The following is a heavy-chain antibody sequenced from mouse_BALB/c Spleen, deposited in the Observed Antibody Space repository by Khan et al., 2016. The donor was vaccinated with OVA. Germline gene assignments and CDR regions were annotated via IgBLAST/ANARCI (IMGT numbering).Heavy chain of an antibody. J-gene: IGHJ4*01. V-gene: IGHV2-6-7*01. CDR2: IWGDGST. CDR1: GFSLTGYG. CDR3: ARAYYANYRETMDY. Sequence: VELVESGPGLVAPSQSLSITCTVSGFSLTGYGVNWVRQPPGKGLEWLGMIWGDGSTDYNSALKSRLSISTDNSTSQVSLKMNSLQIDDTARYYCARAYYANYRETMDYWGQGTSVTVSS. D-gene: IGHD2-10*01.